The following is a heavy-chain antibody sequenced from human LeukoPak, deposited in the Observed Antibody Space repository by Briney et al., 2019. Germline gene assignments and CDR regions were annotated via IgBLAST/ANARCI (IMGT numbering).Heavy chain of an antibody. CDR3: AKDRFMVVRGASALYYYYYGMDV. Sequence: GGSLRLSCAASGFSFSGYAMSWVRQAPGKGLEWVSSIGTDDSTFYADSVKGRFTISRDNSKNTLYLQMNSLRAEDTAVYYCAKDRFMVVRGASALYYYYYGMDVWGQGTTVTVSS. V-gene: IGHV3-23*01. J-gene: IGHJ6*02. D-gene: IGHD3-10*01. CDR1: GFSFSGYA. CDR2: IGTDDST.